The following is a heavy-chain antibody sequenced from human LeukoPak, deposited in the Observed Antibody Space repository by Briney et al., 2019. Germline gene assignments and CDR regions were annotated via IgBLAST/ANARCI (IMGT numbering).Heavy chain of an antibody. CDR1: NGSISRPSSY. J-gene: IGHJ5*02. Sequence: SETLSLTCTVSNGSISRPSSYWSWIRQPAGKGPEWIGRIFTSGNTNYNPSLKSRVTISVDTSKNQFSLRLTPVTAADTAVYYCARSLPGDLRGWLDPWGQGTLVTVSS. CDR2: IFTSGNT. CDR3: ARSLPGDLRGWLDP. V-gene: IGHV4-61*02.